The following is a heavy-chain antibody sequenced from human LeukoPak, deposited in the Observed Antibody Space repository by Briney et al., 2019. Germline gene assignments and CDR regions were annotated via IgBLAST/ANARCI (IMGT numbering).Heavy chain of an antibody. J-gene: IGHJ1*01. D-gene: IGHD1-1*01. Sequence: SETLSLTCTVSGGSISSYYWSWIRQPPGKGLEWIGYIYYSGSTNYNPSLKSRVTISVDTSKDQFSLKLSSVTAADTAVYYCARGGWYKGYFQHWGQGTLVTVSS. CDR2: IYYSGST. V-gene: IGHV4-59*01. CDR1: GGSISSYY. CDR3: ARGGWYKGYFQH.